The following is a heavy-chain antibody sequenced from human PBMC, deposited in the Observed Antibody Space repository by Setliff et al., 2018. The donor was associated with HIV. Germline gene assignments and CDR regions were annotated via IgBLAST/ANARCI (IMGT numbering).Heavy chain of an antibody. J-gene: IGHJ4*02. CDR3: ARKYSGFGWGFDL. CDR2: IYLTGRT. Sequence: SETLSLTCTVSRGSISTYYWNWIRQSPGKGLEWVGYIYLTGRTTYNPSLQRRVTMSVDTSKNQISLRLTSVTVADAAVYYCARKYSGFGWGFDLWGQGTLITVSS. CDR1: RGSISTYY. V-gene: IGHV4-4*09. D-gene: IGHD5-12*01.